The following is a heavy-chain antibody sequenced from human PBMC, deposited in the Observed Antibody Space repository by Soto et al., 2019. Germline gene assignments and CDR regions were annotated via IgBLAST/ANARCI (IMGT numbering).Heavy chain of an antibody. CDR2: IWSDGSEK. D-gene: IGHD6-13*01. CDR1: GFTFSNYH. CDR3: ARIGSWALNFDY. Sequence: QVQLVESGGGVVQPGRSLRLSCAASGFTFSNYHMHWVRQAPGKGLEWVAVIWSDGSEKYYAYSVKGRFTISRDNSKNTLYLQMNSLRAEDTAVYYWARIGSWALNFDYWGQGTLVTVSS. J-gene: IGHJ4*02. V-gene: IGHV3-33*01.